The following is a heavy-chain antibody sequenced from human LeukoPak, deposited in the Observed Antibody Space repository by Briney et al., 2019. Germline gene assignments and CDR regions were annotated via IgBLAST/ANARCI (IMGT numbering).Heavy chain of an antibody. J-gene: IGHJ4*02. CDR2: IYHSGST. V-gene: IGHV4-30-2*01. CDR1: GGSISSGGYS. D-gene: IGHD1-26*01. CDR3: ARAVGWDDPHYFDY. Sequence: SSQTLSLTCAVSGGSISSGGYSWSWIRQPPGKGLEWIGYIYHSGSTYYNPSLKSRVTISVDRSKNQFSLKLSSVTAADTAVYYCARAVGWDDPHYFDYWGQGTLVTVSS.